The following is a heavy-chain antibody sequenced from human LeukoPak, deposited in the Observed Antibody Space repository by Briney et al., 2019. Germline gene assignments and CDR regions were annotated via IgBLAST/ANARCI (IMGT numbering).Heavy chain of an antibody. Sequence: GGSLRLSCAASGFTFSSYWMSWVRQAPGKGLEWVANIKQDGSEKYYVDSVKGRFTISRDNAKNSLYLQMNGLRAEDTAVYYRARSGSGSYSFNEFDYWGQGTLVTVSP. J-gene: IGHJ4*02. V-gene: IGHV3-7*01. CDR2: IKQDGSEK. CDR1: GFTFSSYW. CDR3: ARSGSGSYSFNEFDY. D-gene: IGHD3-10*01.